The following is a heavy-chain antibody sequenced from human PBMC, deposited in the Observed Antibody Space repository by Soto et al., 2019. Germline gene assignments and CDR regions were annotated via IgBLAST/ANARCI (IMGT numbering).Heavy chain of an antibody. Sequence: EVQLLESGGGLVQPGGSLRLSCAASGLTFSSHGMSWVRQAPGKGLEWVSNISGSGTSTYYADSVRGRFTISRDNSKNTLYLEMNSLRADDTAVYYCATGGWLRHNDNWGQGTLVTVSS. D-gene: IGHD5-12*01. J-gene: IGHJ4*02. V-gene: IGHV3-23*01. CDR3: ATGGWLRHNDN. CDR1: GLTFSSHG. CDR2: ISGSGTST.